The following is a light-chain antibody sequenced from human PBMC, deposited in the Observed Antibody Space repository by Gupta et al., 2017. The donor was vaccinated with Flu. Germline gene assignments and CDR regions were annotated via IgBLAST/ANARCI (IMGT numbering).Light chain of an antibody. CDR3: QTWGTGMV. V-gene: IGLV4-69*01. CDR1: SGHSSYA. J-gene: IGLJ2*01. CDR2: LNSDGSH. Sequence: QLVLPQSPSASASLGASVTLTCTLSSGHSSYAIAWHQQQPEKGPRYLMKLNSDGSHSKGDGIPDRFSGSSSGAERYLTISSLQSEDEADYYCQTWGTGMVFGGGTKLTVL.